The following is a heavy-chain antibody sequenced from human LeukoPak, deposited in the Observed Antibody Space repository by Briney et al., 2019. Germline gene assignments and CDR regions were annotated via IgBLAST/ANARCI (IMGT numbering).Heavy chain of an antibody. J-gene: IGHJ4*02. CDR3: ARGQFPSAGIGY. CDR2: MNPNSGNT. CDR1: GYTFTSYD. Sequence: ASVKVSCKASGYTFTSYDINWVRQATGQGLEWMGWMNPNSGNTGYAQKLQGRVTMTRNTSISTAYMELSSLRSEDTAVYYCARGQFPSAGIGYWGQGTLVTVSS. V-gene: IGHV1-8*01. D-gene: IGHD6-19*01.